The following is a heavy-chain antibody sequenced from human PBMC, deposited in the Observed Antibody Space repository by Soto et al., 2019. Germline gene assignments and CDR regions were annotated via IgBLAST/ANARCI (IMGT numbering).Heavy chain of an antibody. D-gene: IGHD6-6*01. CDR2: INSDGSST. CDR1: GFTFSSYW. Sequence: GGSLRLSCAASGFTFSSYWMHWVRQAPGKGLVWVSRINSDGSSTSYADPVKGRFTISRDNAKNTLYLQMNSLRAEDTAVYYCARARGALYSSSYYFDYWGQGTLVTVSS. V-gene: IGHV3-74*01. CDR3: ARARGALYSSSYYFDY. J-gene: IGHJ4*02.